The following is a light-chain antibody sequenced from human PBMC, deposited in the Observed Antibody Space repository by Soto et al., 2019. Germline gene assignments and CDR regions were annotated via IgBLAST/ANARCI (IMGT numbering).Light chain of an antibody. V-gene: IGKV2-24*01. CDR1: QSRAYSDGNIY. Sequence: DIVLTQTPLSSPVTLGQPASISCKSSQSRAYSDGNIYLNWLQQRPGQPPRLLIYKTSNRFSGVPDRFSGSGAGTDFTLKISKVEDEDVGVYYCVEASLLPHAFGQGTKVEIK. J-gene: IGKJ1*01. CDR3: VEASLLPHA. CDR2: KTS.